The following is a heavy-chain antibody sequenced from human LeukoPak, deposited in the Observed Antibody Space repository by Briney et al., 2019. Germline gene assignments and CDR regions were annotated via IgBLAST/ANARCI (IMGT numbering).Heavy chain of an antibody. V-gene: IGHV3-7*01. D-gene: IGHD5-12*01. CDR3: ARSRSGYYEDY. CDR2: IKEDGSEK. Sequence: GGSLRLSCAASGFTFSNYWMTWVRQAPGKGLEWVANIKEDGSEKYYVDSVKDRFTIARDNAKSSLSLQLNSLSTEDTAVYYCARSRSGYYEDYWGQGTLVTVSS. J-gene: IGHJ4*02. CDR1: GFTFSNYW.